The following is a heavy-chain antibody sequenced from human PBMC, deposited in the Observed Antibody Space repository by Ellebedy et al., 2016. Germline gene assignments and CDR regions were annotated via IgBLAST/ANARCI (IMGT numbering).Heavy chain of an antibody. J-gene: IGHJ6*02. CDR1: GGSISSSSYY. CDR3: AREPTGYSSSPGGMDV. V-gene: IGHV4-39*07. Sequence: SETLSLTXTVSGGSISSSSYYWGWIRQPPGKGLEWIGEINHSGSTNYNPSLKSRVTISVDKSKNQFSLKLSSVTAADTAVYYCAREPTGYSSSPGGMDVWGQGTTVTVSS. D-gene: IGHD6-13*01. CDR2: INHSGST.